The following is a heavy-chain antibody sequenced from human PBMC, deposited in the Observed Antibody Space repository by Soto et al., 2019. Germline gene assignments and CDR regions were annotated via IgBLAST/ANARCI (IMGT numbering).Heavy chain of an antibody. CDR2: FDYGGST. CDR1: GCPFSSSSYY. J-gene: IGHJ4*02. D-gene: IGHD3-16*01. CDR3: ARALITMAPEAE. V-gene: IGHV4-39*01. Sequence: PAETLSLTCTVSGCPFSSSSYYWAWLGQPPGKGLVWIWGFDYGGSTYYNPALKSRFTISVDTSKNQFALKLSSVTAADTAGSSCARALITMAPEAERGQGSLGTGSS.